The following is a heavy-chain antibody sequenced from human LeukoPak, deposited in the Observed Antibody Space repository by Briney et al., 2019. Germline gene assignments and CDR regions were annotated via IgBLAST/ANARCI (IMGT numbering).Heavy chain of an antibody. V-gene: IGHV3-7*04. CDR3: ARVGDWGQYFDY. D-gene: IGHD7-27*01. CDR2: IKQEGNEK. Sequence: GGTLRLSCAASGFTFSKSWMTWVRQAPGKGLEWVANIKQEGNEKNYVDSVKGRFTISRDNAKNSLYLQINSLRAEDTAVYYCARVGDWGQYFDYWGQGTLVTVSS. J-gene: IGHJ4*02. CDR1: GFTFSKSW.